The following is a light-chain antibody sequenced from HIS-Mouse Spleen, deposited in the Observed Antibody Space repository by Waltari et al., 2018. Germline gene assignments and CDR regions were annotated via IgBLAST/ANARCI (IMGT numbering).Light chain of an antibody. V-gene: IGLV3-10*01. CDR3: YSTDSSGNHRV. Sequence: SYELTQPPSVSVSPGQTARITCSGDALPKKYAYWYQQKSGQAPVLVSYEDSKRPSGIPRRFSGSSSGKMATLTISGAQVEDEADYYCYSTDSSGNHRVFGGGTKLTVL. CDR2: EDS. CDR1: ALPKKY. J-gene: IGLJ2*01.